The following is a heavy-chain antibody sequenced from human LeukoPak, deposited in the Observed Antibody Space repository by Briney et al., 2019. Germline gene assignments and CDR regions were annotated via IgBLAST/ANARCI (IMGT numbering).Heavy chain of an antibody. J-gene: IGHJ6*03. D-gene: IGHD1-14*01. V-gene: IGHV4-38-2*01. CDR2: IYHSGST. CDR3: ASQTKTLRFMDR. CDR1: GFTFSSFAM. Sequence: GSQRLSCAASGFTFSSFAMSWIRQPPGKGLEWIGSIYHSGSTYYNPSLKSRVTISVDTSKNQFSLKLSSVTAADTAVYYCASQTKTLRFMDRWGKGPTVTVSS.